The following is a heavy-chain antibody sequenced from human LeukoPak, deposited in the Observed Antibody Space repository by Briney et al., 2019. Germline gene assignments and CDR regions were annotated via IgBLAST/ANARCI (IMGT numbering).Heavy chain of an antibody. V-gene: IGHV4-59*08. CDR1: GGSISTYY. CDR3: ARIRSVVAPFDY. Sequence: SETLSLTCTVPGGSISTYYWSWIRQPPGKGLEWIGYIYYSGSTNYNSSLKSRVTVSIDTSKNQFSLELSSVTAADTAVYYCARIRSVVAPFDYWGQGTLVTVSS. J-gene: IGHJ4*02. D-gene: IGHD3-22*01. CDR2: IYYSGST.